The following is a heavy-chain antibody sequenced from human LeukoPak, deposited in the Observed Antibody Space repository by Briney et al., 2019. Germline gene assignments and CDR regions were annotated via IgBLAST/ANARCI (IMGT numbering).Heavy chain of an antibody. D-gene: IGHD1-26*01. CDR2: ISAYNGNT. J-gene: IGHJ4*02. Sequence: ASVKVSCKASGGTFSSYAISWVRQAPGQGFEWMGWISAYNGNTNYAQKLQGRVTMTTDTSTSTAYMELRSLRSDDTAVYYCARTWELHDSLDYWGQGTLVTVSS. CDR3: ARTWELHDSLDY. V-gene: IGHV1-18*01. CDR1: GGTFSSYA.